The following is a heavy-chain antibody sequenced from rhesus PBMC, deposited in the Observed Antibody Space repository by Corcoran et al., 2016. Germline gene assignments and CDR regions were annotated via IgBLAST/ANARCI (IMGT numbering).Heavy chain of an antibody. J-gene: IGHJ1*01. D-gene: IGHD1-44*02. CDR3: ASRRLYSGSYNGMDEYFEF. CDR2: ISGSGGST. Sequence: QLQLQESGPGLVKPSETLSLTCAVSGGSISSSNWWSWIRQPPGKGLEWIGRISGSGGSTSYNPSLKSRVTISTDTSKNQFSLKLSSVTAADTAVYYCASRRLYSGSYNGMDEYFEFWGQGA. V-gene: IGHV4-57*01. CDR1: GGSISSSNW.